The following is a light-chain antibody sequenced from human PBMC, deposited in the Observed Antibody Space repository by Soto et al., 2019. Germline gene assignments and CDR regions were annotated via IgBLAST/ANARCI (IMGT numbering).Light chain of an antibody. Sequence: EIVMTQSPATLSVSPGERATLSCRASQSVSSNLAWYQQKPGQAPRLLIYGASTRATGIPARFSGSGSGTEFTLTTSSLQSEDFAVDYCWQYNNWPPYTFGQGTKLEIK. CDR1: QSVSSN. V-gene: IGKV3-15*01. CDR2: GAS. CDR3: WQYNNWPPYT. J-gene: IGKJ2*01.